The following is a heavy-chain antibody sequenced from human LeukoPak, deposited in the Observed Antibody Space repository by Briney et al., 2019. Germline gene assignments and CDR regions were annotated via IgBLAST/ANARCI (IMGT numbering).Heavy chain of an antibody. CDR3: VKNRPLVFGVVDY. J-gene: IGHJ4*02. V-gene: IGHV3-64*02. D-gene: IGHD3-3*01. CDR1: GFTFSNYA. Sequence: VGSLRLSCAASGFTFSNYAMHWVRQAPGKGLEYVSGISSTGGNTYYADSVKGRFTISRDNSKNTLFLQMGSLRAEDMAVYYCVKNRPLVFGVVDYWGQGTLVTVSS. CDR2: ISSTGGNT.